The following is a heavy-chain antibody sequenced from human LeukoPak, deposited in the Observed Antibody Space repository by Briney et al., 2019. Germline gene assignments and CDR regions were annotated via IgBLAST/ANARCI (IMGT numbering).Heavy chain of an antibody. CDR1: GYTFTSYA. V-gene: IGHV7-4-1*02. D-gene: IGHD2-21*02. J-gene: IGHJ6*03. CDR2: INTNTGNP. CDR3: ARAYCGGDCYNDYYMDV. Sequence: GASVKVSCKASGYTFTSYAMNWVRQAPGQGLEWMGWINTNTGNPTYAQGFTGRFVVSLDTSVSTAYLQISSLKAEDTAVYYCARAYCGGDCYNDYYMDVWGKGTTVTVSS.